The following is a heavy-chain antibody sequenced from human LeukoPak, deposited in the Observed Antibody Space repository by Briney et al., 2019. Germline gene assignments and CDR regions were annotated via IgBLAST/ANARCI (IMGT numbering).Heavy chain of an antibody. J-gene: IGHJ4*02. V-gene: IGHV3-7*03. Sequence: GGSLRLSCAPSGLTFSSYWMSWVRQAPGKGLEWVANIKHDGSEKDYVDSVKGRFTISRDNAKNSLYLQMNSLRAEDTAVYYCVRGGAFASFFDYWGQGTLVTVSS. CDR2: IKHDGSEK. CDR3: VRGGAFASFFDY. D-gene: IGHD3-3*02. CDR1: GLTFSSYW.